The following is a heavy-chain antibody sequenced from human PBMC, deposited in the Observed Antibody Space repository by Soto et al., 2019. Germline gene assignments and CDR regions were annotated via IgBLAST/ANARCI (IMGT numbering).Heavy chain of an antibody. J-gene: IGHJ4*02. Sequence: PGGFLRLSCAASGFTFSNAWMNWVRQAPGKGLEWVGRIKSKTDGGTTDYAAPVKGRFTISRDDSKNTLYLQMNSLRAEDTAVYYCAKDIHRFGAPDYWGQGTLVTVSS. CDR1: GFTFSNAW. D-gene: IGHD3-10*01. CDR2: IKSKTDGGTT. V-gene: IGHV3-15*07. CDR3: AKDIHRFGAPDY.